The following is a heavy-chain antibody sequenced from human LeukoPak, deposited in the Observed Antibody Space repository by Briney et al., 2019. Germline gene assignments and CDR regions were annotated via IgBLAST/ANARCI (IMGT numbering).Heavy chain of an antibody. V-gene: IGHV4-34*01. Sequence: SETLSLTCAVYGGSFTGYYWSWIRQPPGKGLEWIGEINHSGSTNYNPSLKSRVTISVDMSKNQFSLKLSSVTAADTAVYYCARRSDSSSWYDDYWGQGTLVTVSS. CDR2: INHSGST. CDR3: ARRSDSSSWYDDY. J-gene: IGHJ4*02. D-gene: IGHD6-13*01. CDR1: GGSFTGYY.